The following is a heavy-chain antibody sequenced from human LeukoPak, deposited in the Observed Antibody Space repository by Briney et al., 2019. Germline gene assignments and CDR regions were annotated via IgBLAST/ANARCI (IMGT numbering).Heavy chain of an antibody. CDR3: AKARYGSLPYFDY. Sequence: PGGSLRLSCAASGFTVSSNYMSWVRQAPGKGLEWVSVIYSGGSTYYADSVKGRFTISRDNAKNSLYLQMNSLRAEDTALYYCAKARYGSLPYFDYWGQGTLVTVSS. V-gene: IGHV3-53*05. D-gene: IGHD3-10*01. CDR2: IYSGGST. J-gene: IGHJ4*02. CDR1: GFTVSSNY.